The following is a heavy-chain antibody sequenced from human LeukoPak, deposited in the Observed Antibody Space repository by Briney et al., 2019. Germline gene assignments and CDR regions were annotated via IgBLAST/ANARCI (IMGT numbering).Heavy chain of an antibody. J-gene: IGHJ5*02. CDR3: ATTPYGDYGGWFDP. V-gene: IGHV4-31*03. D-gene: IGHD4-17*01. Sequence: SETLSLTCTVSGGSISSGGYYWSWIRQHPGKGLEWIGYIYYSGSTYYNPSLKSRVTISVDTSKNQFSLKLSSVTAADTAVYYCATTPYGDYGGWFDPWGQGTLVTVSS. CDR1: GGSISSGGYY. CDR2: IYYSGST.